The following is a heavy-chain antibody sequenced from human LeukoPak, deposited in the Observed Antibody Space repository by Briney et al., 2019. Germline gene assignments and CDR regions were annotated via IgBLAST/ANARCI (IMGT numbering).Heavy chain of an antibody. CDR3: ARHFSGAFDI. Sequence: SQTLSLTCTVSGGSISSGGYYWSWIRQHPGKGLEWIGYIYTSGSTNYNPSLKSRVTISVDTSKNQFSLKLSSVTAADTAVYYCARHFSGAFDIWGQGTMVTVSS. CDR2: IYTSGST. CDR1: GGSISSGGYY. V-gene: IGHV4-31*03. J-gene: IGHJ3*02. D-gene: IGHD3-3*02.